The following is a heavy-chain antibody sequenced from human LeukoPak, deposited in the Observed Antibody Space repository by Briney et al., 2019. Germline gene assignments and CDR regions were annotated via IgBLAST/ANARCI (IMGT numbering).Heavy chain of an antibody. D-gene: IGHD3-22*01. CDR3: AKAGQYYYDSSGYYLDY. V-gene: IGHV3-7*01. CDR1: GFTFSSYW. J-gene: IGHJ4*02. Sequence: SGGSLRLSCAASGFTFSSYWMSWDRQAPGKVLEWVANIKQDGSEKHYVDSVKGRFTISRDNAKNSLYLQMNSLRAEDTAVYYCAKAGQYYYDSSGYYLDYWGQGTLVTVSS. CDR2: IKQDGSEK.